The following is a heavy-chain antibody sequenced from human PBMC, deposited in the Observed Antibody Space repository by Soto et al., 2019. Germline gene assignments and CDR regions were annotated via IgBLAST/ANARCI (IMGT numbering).Heavy chain of an antibody. CDR1: GFTFSNYN. Sequence: PGGSLRLSCAASGFTFSNYNMNWVRQAPGKGLEWVSYISTTSIYKYYADSVKGRFTISRDNAEDSLYLQMNSLRAEDTAVYYFGPNCCSNYEPIDVWGQGTTVTVSS. V-gene: IGHV3-21*05. J-gene: IGHJ6*02. CDR3: GPNCCSNYEPIDV. D-gene: IGHD4-4*01. CDR2: ISTTSIYK.